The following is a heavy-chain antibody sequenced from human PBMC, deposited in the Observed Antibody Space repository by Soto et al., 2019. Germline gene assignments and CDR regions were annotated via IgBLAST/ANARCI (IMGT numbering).Heavy chain of an antibody. J-gene: IGHJ4*02. CDR3: VRGVTATLPTGHFMASGRFDL. V-gene: IGHV4-30-4*08. D-gene: IGHD3-10*01. Sequence: SGTPSLACTVSDIAIRSSDYYWSWIRQAPGQGLEWIGYIQYSGYTYYNPSLNNRVVISLDTSEKQCSLSLPSVTAAHTSVYYGVRGVTATLPTGHFMASGRFDLRGQGPTFTVSS. CDR2: IQYSGYT. CDR1: DIAIRSSDYY.